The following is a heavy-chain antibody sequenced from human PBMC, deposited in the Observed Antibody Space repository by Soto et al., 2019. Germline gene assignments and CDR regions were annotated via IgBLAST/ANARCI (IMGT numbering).Heavy chain of an antibody. CDR1: GFTFSSYS. D-gene: IGHD3-16*01. CDR3: ARELLRGSYYYYGMDV. J-gene: IGHJ6*02. V-gene: IGHV3-21*01. Sequence: GGSLRLSCAASGFTFSSYSMNWVRQAPGKGLEWVSSISSGSSYIYYADSVKGRFTISRDNAKNSLYLQMNSLRAEDTAVYYCARELLRGSYYYYGMDVWGQGTTVTVSS. CDR2: ISSGSSYI.